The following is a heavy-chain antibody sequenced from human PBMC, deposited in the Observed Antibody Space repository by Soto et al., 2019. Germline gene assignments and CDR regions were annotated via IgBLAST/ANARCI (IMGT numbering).Heavy chain of an antibody. CDR2: ISAYNGNT. D-gene: IGHD3-3*01. V-gene: IGHV1-18*01. Sequence: ASVKVSCKASGYTFTSYGISWVRQAPGQGLEWMGWISAYNGNTNYAQKLQGRVTMTTDTSTSTAYMELRSLRSDDTAVYYCARVPRLRFLEWLPNSDAFDIWGQGTMVTVSS. CDR3: ARVPRLRFLEWLPNSDAFDI. J-gene: IGHJ3*02. CDR1: GYTFTSYG.